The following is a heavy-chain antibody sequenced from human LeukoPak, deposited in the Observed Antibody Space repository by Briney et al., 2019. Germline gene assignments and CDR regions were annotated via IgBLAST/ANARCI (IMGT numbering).Heavy chain of an antibody. J-gene: IGHJ6*03. CDR2: IYYSGST. V-gene: IGHV4-39*07. CDR1: GGSISSSSYY. D-gene: IGHD2-15*01. Sequence: PSETLSLTCTVSGGSISSSSYYWGWIRQPPGKGLEWIGSIYYSGSTYYNPSLKSRVTISVDTSKNQFSLKLSSVTAADTAVYYCARVTWSYYYMDVWGKGTTVTVSS. CDR3: ARVTWSYYYMDV.